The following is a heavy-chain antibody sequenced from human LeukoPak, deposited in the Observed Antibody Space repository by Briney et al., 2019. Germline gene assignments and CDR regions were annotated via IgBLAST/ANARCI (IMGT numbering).Heavy chain of an antibody. Sequence: GGSLRLSCAASGFTLDNYAMRWVRHVPGKGLEWVSGISGNSGNIGYADFVKGRFTISRDNSKNTLYLQMNSLRAEDTAVYYCAKATNYYDSSGYYSDAFDIWGQGTMVTVSS. D-gene: IGHD3-22*01. V-gene: IGHV3-9*01. CDR1: GFTLDNYA. CDR2: ISGNSGNI. J-gene: IGHJ3*02. CDR3: AKATNYYDSSGYYSDAFDI.